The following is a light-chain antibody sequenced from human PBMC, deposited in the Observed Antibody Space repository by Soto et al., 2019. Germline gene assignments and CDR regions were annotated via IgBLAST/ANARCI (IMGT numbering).Light chain of an antibody. V-gene: IGKV3-20*01. Sequence: DIVLTQSPGTLSFSPGERVTLSCRASQSISSSHLAWYQQRPGQAPRLLIYDASNRATGISDRFTGSGSGTDFTLTITRLEPEDFAVYYCQQYHSSPRTFGQGTRVDIK. CDR2: DAS. CDR3: QQYHSSPRT. J-gene: IGKJ1*01. CDR1: QSISSSH.